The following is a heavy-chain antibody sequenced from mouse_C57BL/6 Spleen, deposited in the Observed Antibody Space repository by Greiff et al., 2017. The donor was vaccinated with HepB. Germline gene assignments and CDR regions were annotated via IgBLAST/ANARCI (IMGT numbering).Heavy chain of an antibody. CDR2: IYPGSGST. CDR1: GYTFPSYW. V-gene: IGHV1-55*01. CDR3: AREGYYDFFRYIDG. Sequence: QVQLQQPGAELVKPGASVKMSCKASGYTFPSYWITWVKQRPGQGLEWIGDIYPGSGSTNYNEKFKSKATLTVDTSSSTAYMQLSSLTSEDSAVYYCAREGYYDFFRYIDGWGTGTTVTVSS. J-gene: IGHJ1*03. D-gene: IGHD2-4*01.